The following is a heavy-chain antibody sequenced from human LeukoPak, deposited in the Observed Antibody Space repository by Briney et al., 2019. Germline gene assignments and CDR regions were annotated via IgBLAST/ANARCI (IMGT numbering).Heavy chain of an antibody. CDR1: GFTFDDYG. Sequence: PGGSLRLSCAASGFTFDDYGMSWVRQAPGKGLEWVFGINWNGGSTGYADSVKGRFTISRDNAKNSLYLQMNSLRAEDTALYYCARVDCSGGSCYSYYYYMDVWGKGTTVTVSS. CDR2: INWNGGST. J-gene: IGHJ6*03. D-gene: IGHD2-15*01. CDR3: ARVDCSGGSCYSYYYYMDV. V-gene: IGHV3-20*04.